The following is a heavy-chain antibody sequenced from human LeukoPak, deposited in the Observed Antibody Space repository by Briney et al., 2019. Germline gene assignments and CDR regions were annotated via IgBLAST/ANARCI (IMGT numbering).Heavy chain of an antibody. CDR1: GFTFSSYA. V-gene: IGHV3-23*01. Sequence: GGSLRLSCAASGFTFSSYAMSWVRQAPGKGLEWVSAISGSGGSTYYADSVKGRFTISRDNSKNTLYLQMNSLRAEDTAVYYCAKGSDGYYDFWSGVPRDAFDIWGQGTMVTVSS. J-gene: IGHJ3*02. D-gene: IGHD3-3*01. CDR3: AKGSDGYYDFWSGVPRDAFDI. CDR2: ISGSGGST.